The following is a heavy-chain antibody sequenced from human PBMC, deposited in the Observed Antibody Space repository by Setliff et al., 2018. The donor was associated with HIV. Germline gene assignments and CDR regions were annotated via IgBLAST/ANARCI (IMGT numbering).Heavy chain of an antibody. Sequence: SETLSLTCTVSGGSISSGDYYWSWIRQPPGKGLEWIGYIYYSGSTYYNPSLKSRVTISVDTSKNQFSLKLSSVTAADTAVYYCARGGSSGYPVLPYYYYYGMDVWGQGTTVTVSS. V-gene: IGHV4-30-4*08. J-gene: IGHJ6*02. CDR1: GGSISSGDYY. CDR2: IYYSGST. D-gene: IGHD3-22*01. CDR3: ARGGSSGYPVLPYYYYYGMDV.